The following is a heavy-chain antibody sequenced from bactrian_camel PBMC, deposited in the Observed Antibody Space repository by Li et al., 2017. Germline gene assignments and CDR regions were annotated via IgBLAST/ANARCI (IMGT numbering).Heavy chain of an antibody. CDR1: GSIYNDNC. V-gene: IGHV3S54*01. J-gene: IGHJ6*01. D-gene: IGHD2*01. Sequence: HVQLVESGGGSVQAGGSRRLSCTPSGSIYNDNCMGWIRQAPGMEREAVAAIYTGLGRPLYADSVLGRFTISRDRLTMYLQMNSLKPEDTAVYYCAAKFGGGTIPLKSEDFAYWGQGTQVTVS. CDR2: IYTGLGRP. CDR3: AAKFGGGTIPLKSEDFAY.